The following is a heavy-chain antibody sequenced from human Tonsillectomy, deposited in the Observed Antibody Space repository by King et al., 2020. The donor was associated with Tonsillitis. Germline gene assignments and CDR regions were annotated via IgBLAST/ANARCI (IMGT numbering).Heavy chain of an antibody. CDR1: EFTFSSYG. CDR2: VRHVGSNE. V-gene: IGHV3-30*02. J-gene: IGHJ4*02. D-gene: IGHD3-16*01. Sequence: VQLVESGGGVVLPGGSLRLSCAASEFTFSSYGMHWVRQAPGKGLEWVALVRHVGSNENYADSVKGRFTISRDNSKNTLYLQMNSLRVEDTAVYYCAKDGRVETDYAYFDFWGQGTLVTVSS. CDR3: AKDGRVETDYAYFDF.